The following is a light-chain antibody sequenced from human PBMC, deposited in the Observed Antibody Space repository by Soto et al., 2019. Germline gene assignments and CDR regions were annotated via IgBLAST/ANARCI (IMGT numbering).Light chain of an antibody. CDR2: EVS. J-gene: IGLJ1*01. V-gene: IGLV2-14*01. CDR1: SSDIGGYNY. Sequence: QPALTQPASVSGSPGQSITISCTGTSSDIGGYNYVSWYQQHPGKAPKVMIYEVSNRPSGVSNRFSGSKSGNTASLTISGLQAEDEADYYCSSFTSSNSFYVFATGTKVTVL. CDR3: SSFTSSNSFYV.